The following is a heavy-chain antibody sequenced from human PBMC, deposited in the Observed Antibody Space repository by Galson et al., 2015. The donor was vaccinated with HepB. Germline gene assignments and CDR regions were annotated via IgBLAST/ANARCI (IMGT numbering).Heavy chain of an antibody. V-gene: IGHV3-7*01. CDR3: GRAKGKYYDVYAYDY. CDR2: INEDGSKT. J-gene: IGHJ4*02. D-gene: IGHD5/OR15-5a*01. Sequence: SLRLSCAASGFTFRNNWMSWVRQAPGKGLEWVSNINEDGSKTYFVDSVKGRFIMSRDNAKSSLYLQMNSLRVEETAVYYCGRAKGKYYDVYAYDYWGPGDVVTVSS. CDR1: GFTFRNNW.